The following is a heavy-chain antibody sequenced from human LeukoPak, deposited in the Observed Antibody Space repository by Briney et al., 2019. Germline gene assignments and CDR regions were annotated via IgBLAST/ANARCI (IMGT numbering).Heavy chain of an antibody. CDR3: ARDTANAFDI. Sequence: GGSLRLSCAASGFTFSSYGMHWVRPAPGKELEWVAFIRYDGSNKYYADSVKGRFTISRDNSKNTLYLQMNSLRAEDTAVYYCARDTANAFDIWGQGTMVTVSS. D-gene: IGHD6-25*01. CDR1: GFTFSSYG. V-gene: IGHV3-30*02. CDR2: IRYDGSNK. J-gene: IGHJ3*02.